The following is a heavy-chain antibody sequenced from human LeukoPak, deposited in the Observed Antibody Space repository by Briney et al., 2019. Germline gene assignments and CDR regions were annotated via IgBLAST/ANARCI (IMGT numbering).Heavy chain of an antibody. Sequence: PSETLSLTCTVSGGSISSGSYYWSWIRQPAGKGLEWIGRIYISGTTNYNPSLKSRVTISVDTSKNQFSLKLSSVTAADTAVYYCARETSQKGAHYMDVWGKGTTITISS. D-gene: IGHD3-16*01. J-gene: IGHJ6*03. CDR3: ARETSQKGAHYMDV. CDR2: IYISGTT. V-gene: IGHV4-61*02. CDR1: GGSISSGSYY.